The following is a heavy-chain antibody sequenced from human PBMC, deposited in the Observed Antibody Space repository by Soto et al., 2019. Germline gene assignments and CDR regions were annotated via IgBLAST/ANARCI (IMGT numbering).Heavy chain of an antibody. CDR1: GYTFTGYY. D-gene: IGHD2-2*03. V-gene: IGHV1-2*04. CDR2: INPDSGGT. CDR3: ARESGYCSSTSCFLNWFDP. Sequence: ASVKVSCKASGYTFTGYYMHWVRQAPGQGLEWMGWINPDSGGTNYAQKFQGWVTMTRDTSISTAYMELSRLRSDDTAVYYCARESGYCSSTSCFLNWFDPWGQGTLATVSS. J-gene: IGHJ5*02.